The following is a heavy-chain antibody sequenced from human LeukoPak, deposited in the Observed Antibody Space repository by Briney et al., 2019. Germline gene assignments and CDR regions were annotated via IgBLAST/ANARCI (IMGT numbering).Heavy chain of an antibody. D-gene: IGHD6-19*01. CDR3: ARDLDGGIAVAGGFDY. CDR1: GFTFSSYS. J-gene: IGHJ4*02. Sequence: PGGSLRLSCAASGFTFSSYSMNWVRQAPGKGLEWVSSISSSSSYIYYADSVKGRFTISRDNAKNSLYLQMNSLRAEDTAVYYCARDLDGGIAVAGGFDYWGQGTLVTVSS. CDR2: ISSSSSYI. V-gene: IGHV3-21*01.